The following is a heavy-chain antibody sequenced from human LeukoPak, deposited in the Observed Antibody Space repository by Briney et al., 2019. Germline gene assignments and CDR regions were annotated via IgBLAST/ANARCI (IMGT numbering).Heavy chain of an antibody. V-gene: IGHV4-61*02. CDR2: IYTTGST. Sequence: SETLSLTCTVSGASISGGSYYWSWIRQPAGKGLDWIGRIYTTGSTNYNPSLKSRVTISVDTSKNQFSLELNSVTAADTAVYYCARAIEAAAATGWFDPWGQGTLVTVSS. CDR1: GASISGGSYY. J-gene: IGHJ5*02. CDR3: ARAIEAAAATGWFDP. D-gene: IGHD6-13*01.